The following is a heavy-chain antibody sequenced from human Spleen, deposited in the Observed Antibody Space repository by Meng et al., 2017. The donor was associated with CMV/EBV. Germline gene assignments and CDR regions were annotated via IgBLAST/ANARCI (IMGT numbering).Heavy chain of an antibody. D-gene: IGHD7-27*01. CDR2: INPNSGDT. CDR1: GYTFTSYY. V-gene: IGHV1-2*02. CDR3: ARDNNWGPDY. Sequence: ASVKVSCKASGYTFTSYYMHWVRQAPGQGLEWMGWINPNSGDTDYAQDFQGRVTMTRDTSINTGYMELTRLTSDDTAVYYCARDNNWGPDYWGQGTLVTVSS. J-gene: IGHJ4*02.